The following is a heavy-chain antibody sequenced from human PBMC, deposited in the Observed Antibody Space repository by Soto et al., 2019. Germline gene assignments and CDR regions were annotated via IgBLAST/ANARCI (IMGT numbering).Heavy chain of an antibody. V-gene: IGHV4-30-4*01. CDR3: ARWLGYGPHFDY. D-gene: IGHD5-12*01. Sequence: QVQLQESGPGLVKPSQTLSLTCTVSAGSISSGDYYWSWIRQPPGKGLECIGYIYYSGSTYYNPSLKSRVIISVDTSKNQFSLKLSSVTAADTAVYYCARWLGYGPHFDYWGQGTLVTVSS. CDR1: AGSISSGDYY. CDR2: IYYSGST. J-gene: IGHJ4*02.